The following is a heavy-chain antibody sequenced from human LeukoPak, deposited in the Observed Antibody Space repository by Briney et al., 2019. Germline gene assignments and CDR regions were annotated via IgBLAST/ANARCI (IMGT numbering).Heavy chain of an antibody. J-gene: IGHJ4*02. V-gene: IGHV3-48*01. D-gene: IGHD2-2*02. CDR1: GFTFSSYS. Sequence: QPGGSLRLSCAASGFTFSSYSMDWVRQAPGKGLEWVSYISSSSSTIYYADSVKGRFTISRDNAKNSLYLQMNSPRAEDTAVYYCASVVVPAAIPYTFDYWGQGTLVTVSS. CDR2: ISSSSSTI. CDR3: ASVVVPAAIPYTFDY.